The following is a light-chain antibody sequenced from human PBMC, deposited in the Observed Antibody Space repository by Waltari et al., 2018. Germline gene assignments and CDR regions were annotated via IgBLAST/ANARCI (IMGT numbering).Light chain of an antibody. CDR1: SGDVGDYNY. V-gene: IGLV2-11*01. CDR2: DVS. Sequence: QSALTQPRSVSGSPGQSVTISCTGTSGDVGDYNYVSWYQEQPGQAPARTIYDVSERPSGVPVRLSASKSGNTASLTISGLQAEDEGSYHCCSRAGSSVVFGGGTKLTVL. CDR3: CSRAGSSVV. J-gene: IGLJ2*01.